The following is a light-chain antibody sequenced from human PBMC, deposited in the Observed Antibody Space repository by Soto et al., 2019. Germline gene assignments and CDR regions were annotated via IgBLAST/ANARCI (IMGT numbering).Light chain of an antibody. CDR1: QGIRND. Sequence: AIQMTQSPSSLSASVGDRVTITCRASQGIRNDLGWYQQKPGKAPKLLIYAASSLQSGVPSRFSVSGSGTDFTLTISSLQPEDFATYYCQQYNNWPPYTFGQGTKLEIK. CDR3: QQYNNWPPYT. CDR2: AAS. V-gene: IGKV1-6*01. J-gene: IGKJ2*01.